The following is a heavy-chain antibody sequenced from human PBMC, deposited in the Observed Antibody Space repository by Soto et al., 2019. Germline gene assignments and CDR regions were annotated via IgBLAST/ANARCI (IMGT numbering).Heavy chain of an antibody. Sequence: GASVKVSCKASGYTFTSYAKHWVRQAPGQRLEWMGWINAGNGNTKYSQKFQDRVTMTRDTSTSTVYMELSSLRSEDTAVYYCARLHHYDILTGEENYFDYWGQGTLVTVSS. D-gene: IGHD3-9*01. CDR2: INAGNGNT. CDR1: GYTFTSYA. V-gene: IGHV1-3*01. CDR3: ARLHHYDILTGEENYFDY. J-gene: IGHJ4*02.